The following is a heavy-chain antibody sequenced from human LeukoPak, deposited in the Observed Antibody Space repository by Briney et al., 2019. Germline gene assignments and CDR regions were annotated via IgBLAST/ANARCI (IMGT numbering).Heavy chain of an antibody. CDR1: GFTFSSYS. Sequence: PGGSLRLSCPASGFTFSSYSLNWVPQAPGKGLEWVSGISPSGGITYYTDSVKGRFTISRDNSKNTQSLQMNSLRAEDTAVYYCAKDDDWGRYKHWGQGTLVTVSS. D-gene: IGHD3-16*01. J-gene: IGHJ1*01. CDR2: ISPSGGIT. V-gene: IGHV3-23*01. CDR3: AKDDDWGRYKH.